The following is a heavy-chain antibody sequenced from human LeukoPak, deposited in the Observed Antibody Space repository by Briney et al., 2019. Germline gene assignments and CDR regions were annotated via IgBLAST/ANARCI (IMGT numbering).Heavy chain of an antibody. CDR1: GGPINIYY. Sequence: SETLSLTCTVSGGPINIYYWSWIRQPPGKGLEWMGYIYYRGSTNYTPSVKSRVTISVGKSKNQFSLKLSSVTAEDTAVYFCAGVRSDGPGGLFEPWGQGTLVTVSS. J-gene: IGHJ5*02. D-gene: IGHD2-8*02. CDR3: AGVRSDGPGGLFEP. CDR2: IYYRGST. V-gene: IGHV4-59*01.